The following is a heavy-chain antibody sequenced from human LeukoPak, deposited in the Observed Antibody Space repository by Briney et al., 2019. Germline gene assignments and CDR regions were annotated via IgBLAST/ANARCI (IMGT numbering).Heavy chain of an antibody. CDR1: GGSISNYY. D-gene: IGHD5-24*01. CDR2: IHYSGRT. Sequence: SETLSLTCTVSGGSISNYYWSWTRQPPGKGLEWIGYIHYSGRTKYDPSLESRVTISVDTSKNQFSLKVSSVTAPDTAIYYCARHQDGYGDYFDFWGQGILATVSS. V-gene: IGHV4-59*08. J-gene: IGHJ4*02. CDR3: ARHQDGYGDYFDF.